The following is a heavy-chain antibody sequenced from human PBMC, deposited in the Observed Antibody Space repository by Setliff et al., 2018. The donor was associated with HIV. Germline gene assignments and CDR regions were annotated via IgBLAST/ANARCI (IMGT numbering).Heavy chain of an antibody. CDR2: IYYTENT. CDR3: ATLRWLRSKHSDY. CDR1: GGSISSSSYY. Sequence: SETLSLTCTVSGGSISSSSYYWGWIRQPPGKGLEWIGAIYYTENTYYNPSLKSRVTMSVDTSKNQFSLKLRSVTAADTAVYFCATLRWLRSKHSDYWGQGIQVTVSS. J-gene: IGHJ4*01. V-gene: IGHV4-39*01. D-gene: IGHD5-12*01.